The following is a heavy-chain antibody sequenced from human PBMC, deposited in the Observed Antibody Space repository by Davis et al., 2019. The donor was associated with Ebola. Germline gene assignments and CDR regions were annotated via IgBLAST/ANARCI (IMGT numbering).Heavy chain of an antibody. V-gene: IGHV3-30*04. CDR1: GSSFHTYT. CDR2: ISTDGSTT. J-gene: IGHJ4*02. Sequence: GESLKISCAASGSSFHTYTINWFRQAPGRGLEWLAVISTDGSTTFYADSVKGRFTISRANSKTTLSLQMNSLDTEDTAVYYCAGAVAGTEDFQYWGQGTLVTVSS. D-gene: IGHD6-19*01. CDR3: AGAVAGTEDFQY.